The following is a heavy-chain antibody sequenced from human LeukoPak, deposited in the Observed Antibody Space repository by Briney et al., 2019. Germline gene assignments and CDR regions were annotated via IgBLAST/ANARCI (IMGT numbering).Heavy chain of an antibody. CDR2: INHSGST. CDR1: GGSFSGYY. D-gene: IGHD6-6*01. Sequence: SETLSLTCAVYGGSFSGYYWSWTRQPPGKGLEWIGEINHSGSTNYNPSLKSRVTISVDTSKNQFSLKLSSVTAAETAVYYCARPRAARPLSPYNWFDPWGQGTLVTVSS. J-gene: IGHJ5*02. CDR3: ARPRAARPLSPYNWFDP. V-gene: IGHV4-34*01.